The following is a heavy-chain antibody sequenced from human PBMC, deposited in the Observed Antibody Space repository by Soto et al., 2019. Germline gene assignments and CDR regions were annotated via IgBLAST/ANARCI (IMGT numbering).Heavy chain of an antibody. CDR1: GFTFSSYA. V-gene: IGHV3-23*01. D-gene: IGHD2-15*01. J-gene: IGHJ5*02. CDR2: ISGSGGST. Sequence: LRLSCAASGFTFSSYAMSWVRQAPGKGLEWVSAISGSGGSTYYADSVKGRFTISRDNSKNTLYLQMNSLRAEDTAVYYCAKDSGKVVAADNNWFDPWGQGTLVTVSS. CDR3: AKDSGKVVAADNNWFDP.